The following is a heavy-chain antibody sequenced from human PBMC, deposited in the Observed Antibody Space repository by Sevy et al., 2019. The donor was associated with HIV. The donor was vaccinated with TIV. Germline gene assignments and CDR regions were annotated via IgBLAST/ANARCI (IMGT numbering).Heavy chain of an antibody. CDR1: GGSISSGGYC. CDR2: IYYSGST. D-gene: IGHD3-10*01. Sequence: SETLSLTCTVSGGSISSGGYCWSWIRQHPGKGLEWIGYIYYSGSTYYNPSLKSRVTISVDTSKNQFSLKLSSVTAADTAVYYCARAGDYYGSGSYYNSDYYYGMDVWGQGTTVTVSS. J-gene: IGHJ6*02. V-gene: IGHV4-31*03. CDR3: ARAGDYYGSGSYYNSDYYYGMDV.